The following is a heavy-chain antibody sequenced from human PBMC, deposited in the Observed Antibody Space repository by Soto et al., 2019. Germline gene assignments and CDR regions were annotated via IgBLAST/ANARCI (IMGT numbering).Heavy chain of an antibody. Sequence: SETLSLTCTVSGASISGFYWSWIRKSAGKGLEWIGRIYATRTTDYNPSLKSRVMMSVDTSKKQFSLKLRSVTAADTAVYYCVRDGTKTLRDWFDPWGQGISVTVSS. CDR3: VRDGTKTLRDWFDP. CDR2: IYATRTT. CDR1: GASISGFY. V-gene: IGHV4-4*07. D-gene: IGHD1-1*01. J-gene: IGHJ5*02.